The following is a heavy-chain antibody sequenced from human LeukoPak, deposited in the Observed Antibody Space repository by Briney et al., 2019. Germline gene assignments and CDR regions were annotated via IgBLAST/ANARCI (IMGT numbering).Heavy chain of an antibody. V-gene: IGHV4-59*08. Sequence: PSETLSLTCTVSGGSISSHYWIWIRQPPGKGLEWIGYIYYSGSTNYNPSLKSRVTISIDTSKKQFSLKLSSVTAADTAAYFCVRQVSGSFNIKSWGQGTLVTVSS. CDR1: GGSISSHY. D-gene: IGHD1-26*01. J-gene: IGHJ5*02. CDR2: IYYSGST. CDR3: VRQVSGSFNIKS.